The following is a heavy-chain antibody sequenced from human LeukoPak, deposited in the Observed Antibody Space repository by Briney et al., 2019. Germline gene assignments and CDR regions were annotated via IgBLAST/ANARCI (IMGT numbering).Heavy chain of an antibody. V-gene: IGHV1-69*04. CDR2: IIPIFGIA. Sequence: GSSVKVSCKASGGTFSSYAICWVRQAPGQGLEWMGRIIPIFGIANYAQKFQGRVTITADKSTSTAYMELSSLRSEDTAVYYCARAGGVVVADYYYYGMDVWGQGTTVTVSS. J-gene: IGHJ6*02. CDR3: ARAGGVVVADYYYYGMDV. CDR1: GGTFSSYA. D-gene: IGHD2-15*01.